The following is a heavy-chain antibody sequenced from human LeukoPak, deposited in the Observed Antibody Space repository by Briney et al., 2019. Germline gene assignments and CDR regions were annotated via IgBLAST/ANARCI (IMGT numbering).Heavy chain of an antibody. CDR1: GFTFSSYG. CDR3: AKENAQRSQWLAYYYYMDV. D-gene: IGHD6-19*01. Sequence: GGSLRLSCAASGFTFSSYGMHWVRQAPGKGLEWVAVISYDGSNKYYADPVKGRFTISRDNSKNTLYLQMNSLRAEDTAVYYCAKENAQRSQWLAYYYYMDVWGKGTTVTVSS. V-gene: IGHV3-30*18. CDR2: ISYDGSNK. J-gene: IGHJ6*03.